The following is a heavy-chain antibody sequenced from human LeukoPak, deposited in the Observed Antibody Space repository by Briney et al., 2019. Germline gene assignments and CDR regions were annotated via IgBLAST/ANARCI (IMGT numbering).Heavy chain of an antibody. D-gene: IGHD6-19*01. Sequence: PGGSLRLSCAASGFTFSSYALSWVRQAPGKGLEWVSAISGSGGTTYYTDSVKGRFTISRDNSKNTLYLQMNSLRAEDTAVYYCAKSRSGAVSGTLHFDYWGQGTLVTVSS. CDR2: ISGSGGTT. CDR1: GFTFSSYA. J-gene: IGHJ4*02. CDR3: AKSRSGAVSGTLHFDY. V-gene: IGHV3-23*01.